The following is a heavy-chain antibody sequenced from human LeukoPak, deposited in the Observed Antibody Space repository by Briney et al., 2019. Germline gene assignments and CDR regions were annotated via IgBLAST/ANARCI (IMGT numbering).Heavy chain of an antibody. CDR1: GFTFSSYW. CDR2: INSDGSST. D-gene: IGHD6-13*01. J-gene: IGHJ4*02. CDR3: ARDFFPTPTGYSSSWSAFDY. Sequence: PGGSLRLSCAASGFTFSSYWMHWVRQAPGKGLVWVSRINSDGSSTSYADSVKGRFTISRDNAKNTLYLQMNSLGAEDTAVYYCARDFFPTPTGYSSSWSAFDYWGQGTLVTVSS. V-gene: IGHV3-74*01.